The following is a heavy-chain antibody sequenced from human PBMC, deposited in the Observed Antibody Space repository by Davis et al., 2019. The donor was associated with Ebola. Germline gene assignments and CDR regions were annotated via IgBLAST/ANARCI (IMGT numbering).Heavy chain of an antibody. Sequence: PGGSLRLSCAASGFTFSSYAMHWVRQAPGKGLEWVAVISYDGSNKYYADSVKGRFTISRDNSKNTLYLQMNSLRAEDTAVYYCARGRRTSDFWSGEFDYWGQGTLVTVSS. CDR3: ARGRRTSDFWSGEFDY. V-gene: IGHV3-30-3*01. CDR1: GFTFSSYA. J-gene: IGHJ4*02. CDR2: ISYDGSNK. D-gene: IGHD3-3*01.